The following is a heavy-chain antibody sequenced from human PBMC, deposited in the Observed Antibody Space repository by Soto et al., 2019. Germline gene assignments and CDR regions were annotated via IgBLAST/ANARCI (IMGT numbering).Heavy chain of an antibody. D-gene: IGHD1-7*01. J-gene: IGHJ4*02. CDR2: TYYNWDN. V-gene: IGHV4-61*08. CDR3: ARGHAYIDGLRTFEL. Sequence: PSETLSFTCTVSDDSFRGAEYYLSWILQPLGKGHEWIGYTYYNWDNKYNPALRSRVTMSEDTSKNQFSLRLSSVTAADTAVYFCARGHAYIDGLRTFELWGRGIMVTVSS. CDR1: DDSFRGAEYY.